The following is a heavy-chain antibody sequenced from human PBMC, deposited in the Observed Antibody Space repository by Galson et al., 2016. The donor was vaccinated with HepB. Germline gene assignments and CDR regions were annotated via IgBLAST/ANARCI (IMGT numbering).Heavy chain of an antibody. Sequence: SLRLSCAASGFTFSTYAMDWVRQAPGKGPEWVSAINGNGGSTYYTDSVKGRFTISRDNSKNTLYLHMNSLRAEDTAVCSCARWAYQSGNYRALDYWGQGTLVTVSS. D-gene: IGHD3-16*02. CDR2: INGNGGST. V-gene: IGHV3-23*01. J-gene: IGHJ4*02. CDR1: GFTFSTYA. CDR3: ARWAYQSGNYRALDY.